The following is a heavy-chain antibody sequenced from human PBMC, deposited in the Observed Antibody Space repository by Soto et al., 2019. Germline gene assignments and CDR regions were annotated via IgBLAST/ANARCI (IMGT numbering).Heavy chain of an antibody. D-gene: IGHD1-26*01. CDR2: INSFSNFR. CDR3: TRGAVGANTLSYYLDS. V-gene: IGHV3-21*06. J-gene: IGHJ4*02. Sequence: GSLRLSCAASGFSCRTYSMDWGRQAPGKGLEWGSSINSFSNFRYYADSVTGRFNISRDNAKNSLYLQMNSLRVEDTAVYFCTRGAVGANTLSYYLDSWGQGT. CDR1: GFSCRTYS.